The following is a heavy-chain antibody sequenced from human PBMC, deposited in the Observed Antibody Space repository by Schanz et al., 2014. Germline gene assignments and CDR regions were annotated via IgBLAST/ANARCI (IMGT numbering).Heavy chain of an antibody. CDR2: ISGSGGST. CDR1: GFTFSAYA. D-gene: IGHD3-10*01. Sequence: EVQLLESGGGLVQPGGSLRLSCAASGFTFSAYAMTWVRQIPGKGLEWVSAISGSGGSTYYADSVKGRFTISRDNSKNPLYLQMNSLRAEDTAVYYCTADLWFGAVWGVWWGQGTLXTVSS. CDR3: TADLWFGAVWGVW. J-gene: IGHJ4*02. V-gene: IGHV3-23*01.